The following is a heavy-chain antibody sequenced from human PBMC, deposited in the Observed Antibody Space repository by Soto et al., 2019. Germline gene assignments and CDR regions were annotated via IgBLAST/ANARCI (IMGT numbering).Heavy chain of an antibody. CDR3: AKVSRKGSAIDFGY. V-gene: IGHV1-8*01. Sequence: QVQLVQSGAELKKPGASVKVSCKASGYTFSNYDMNWVRQDTGQGPEWIGWVNPNNGDTGYAQKFQGRVTLTTDISTTTAYMELTSLRSEDTAIYYCAKVSRKGSAIDFGYWGQGTLITVSS. J-gene: IGHJ4*02. CDR1: GYTFSNYD. CDR2: VNPNNGDT. D-gene: IGHD3-10*01.